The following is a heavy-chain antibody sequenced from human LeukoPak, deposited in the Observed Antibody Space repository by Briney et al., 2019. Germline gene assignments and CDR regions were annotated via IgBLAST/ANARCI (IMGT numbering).Heavy chain of an antibody. D-gene: IGHD1-26*01. CDR3: SKGYSGLLIYALDV. V-gene: IGHV3-48*02. CDR1: GFIFSDYS. J-gene: IGHJ3*01. CDR2: ITGSGTTI. Sequence: PGGSLRLSCAASGFIFSDYSMNWVRQAPGQGLEWLSYITGSGTTIYYADSVRGRFTISRDNAKNSLYLQMNSLRDEDTAVYYCSKGYSGLLIYALDVWGQGTRVTVSS.